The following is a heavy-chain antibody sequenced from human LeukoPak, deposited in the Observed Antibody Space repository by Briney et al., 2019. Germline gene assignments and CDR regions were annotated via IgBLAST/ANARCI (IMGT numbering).Heavy chain of an antibody. D-gene: IGHD4-17*01. CDR3: ARSTVTTFDY. CDR1: GFTFSSYS. V-gene: IGHV3-21*01. CDR2: ISSSSSYI. Sequence: PGGSLRLSCAPPGFTFSSYSMIWVRKAPGKVLEWVSSISSSSSYIYYADSVKGRFTISRDNAKNSLYLQMNSLRAEDTAVYYCARSTVTTFDYWGQGTPVTVSS. J-gene: IGHJ4*02.